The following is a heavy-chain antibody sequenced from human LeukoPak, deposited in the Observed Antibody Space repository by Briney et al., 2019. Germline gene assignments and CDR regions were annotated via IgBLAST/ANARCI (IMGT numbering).Heavy chain of an antibody. D-gene: IGHD1-1*01. V-gene: IGHV4-39*01. CDR3: ARANWNDGSFDI. Sequence: SETLSLTCTVSGGSIISSRYYWAWIRQPPGKGLEWIGGVYYSGSTYFNPSLKSRVTISVDTSKNQFSLKLSSVTAAGTAVYYCARANWNDGSFDIWGQGTMVTVSS. J-gene: IGHJ3*02. CDR2: VYYSGST. CDR1: GGSIISSRYY.